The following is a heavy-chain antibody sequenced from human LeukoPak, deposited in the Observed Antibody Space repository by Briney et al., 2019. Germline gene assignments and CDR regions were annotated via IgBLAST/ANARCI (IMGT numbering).Heavy chain of an antibody. J-gene: IGHJ4*02. CDR3: AKAITMVRGAITGYYFDY. CDR1: GFTFDDYA. Sequence: PGGSLRLSCAASGFTFDDYAMHWVRQAPGKGLEWVSPISGDGGSTYYADSVKGRFTISRDNSKNSLYLQMNSLRTEDTALYYCAKAITMVRGAITGYYFDYWGQGTLVTVSS. V-gene: IGHV3-43*02. D-gene: IGHD3-10*01. CDR2: ISGDGGST.